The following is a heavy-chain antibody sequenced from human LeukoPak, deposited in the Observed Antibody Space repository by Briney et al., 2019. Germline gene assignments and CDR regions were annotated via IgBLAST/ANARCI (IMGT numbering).Heavy chain of an antibody. CDR2: ISYDGSNK. J-gene: IGHJ4*02. CDR1: GFTFSSYA. V-gene: IGHV3-30*04. D-gene: IGHD6-19*01. Sequence: QPGWSLRLSCAASGFTFSSYAMHWVRQPPGKGLEWVAVISYDGSNKYYADSVKGRFTISRDNAKNSLYLQMNSLRADDTGVYYCAGDGDSSGWFYYLDHWGQGTLVTVSS. CDR3: AGDGDSSGWFYYLDH.